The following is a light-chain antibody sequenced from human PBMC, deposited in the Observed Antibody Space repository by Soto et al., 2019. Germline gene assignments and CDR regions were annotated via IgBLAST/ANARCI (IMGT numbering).Light chain of an antibody. Sequence: EVVMTQSPATLAVPPGDRATLSCRASESVRSGLAWYQQKPGQAPRLLIYGGSIRAADVPDRFSGSGSGTEFTLTIITLQSEDLAVYYCQQYNDWPTITFGQGTPLEAK. CDR1: ESVRSG. V-gene: IGKV3-15*01. CDR3: QQYNDWPTIT. J-gene: IGKJ5*01. CDR2: GGS.